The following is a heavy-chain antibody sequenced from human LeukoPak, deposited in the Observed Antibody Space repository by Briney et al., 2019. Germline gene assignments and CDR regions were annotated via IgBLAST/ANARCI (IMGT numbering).Heavy chain of an antibody. J-gene: IGHJ5*02. CDR2: INPNSGGT. CDR1: GYTFTGYY. Sequence: GASVKVSCKASGYTFTGYYRHWVRQAPGQGLEWMGWINPNSGGTNYAQKFQGRVTMTRDTSISTAYMELSRLRSDDTAVYYCARDSDIVVVPAALWWFDPWGQGTLVTVSS. D-gene: IGHD2-2*01. CDR3: ARDSDIVVVPAALWWFDP. V-gene: IGHV1-2*02.